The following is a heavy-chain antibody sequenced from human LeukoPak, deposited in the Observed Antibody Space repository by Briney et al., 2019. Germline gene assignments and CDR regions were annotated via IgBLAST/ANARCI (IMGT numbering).Heavy chain of an antibody. D-gene: IGHD1-26*01. V-gene: IGHV1-2*06. Sequence: ASVKVSCXASGYTFTGYYMHWVRQAPGQGLEWMGRINPNSGGTNYAQKFQGRVTMTRDTSISTAYMELSRLRSDDTAVYYCARDAYSGSYSYYFDYWGQGTLVTVSS. CDR2: INPNSGGT. CDR3: ARDAYSGSYSYYFDY. CDR1: GYTFTGYY. J-gene: IGHJ4*02.